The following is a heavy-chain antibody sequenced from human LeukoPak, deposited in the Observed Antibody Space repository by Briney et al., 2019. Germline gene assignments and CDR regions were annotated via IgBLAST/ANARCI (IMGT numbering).Heavy chain of an antibody. CDR1: GFTFSSYS. J-gene: IGHJ3*01. CDR3: ATIQF. CDR2: ISHSGTTV. Sequence: GGSLRLSCAASGFTFSSYSMNWVRQAPGKGLEWLSYISHSGTTVYYADSVKGRFSISRDNAKNSVYLQMNSLRAEDTALYYCATIQFWGQGTVVSVSS. V-gene: IGHV3-48*04.